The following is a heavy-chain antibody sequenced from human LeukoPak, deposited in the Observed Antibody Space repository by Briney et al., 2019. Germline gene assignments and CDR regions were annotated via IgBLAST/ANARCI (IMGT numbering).Heavy chain of an antibody. CDR1: GFTVSSKY. CDR3: ARARRGDYYFDY. Sequence: GGSLRLSCAASGFTVSSKYMSWVRQAPGKGLEWVSSISSSSSYIYYGDSVKGRFTISRDNTKNSLYLQMNSLRAEDTAVYYCARARRGDYYFDYWGQGTLVTVSS. CDR2: ISSSSSYI. D-gene: IGHD2-21*02. J-gene: IGHJ4*02. V-gene: IGHV3-21*01.